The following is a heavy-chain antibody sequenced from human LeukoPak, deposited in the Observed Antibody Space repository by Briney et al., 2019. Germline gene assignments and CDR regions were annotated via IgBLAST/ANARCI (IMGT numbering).Heavy chain of an antibody. CDR3: ARWGGGFDY. CDR1: GFTFSSYW. D-gene: IGHD3-16*01. CDR2: IKQDGSDK. J-gene: IGHJ4*02. Sequence: GGSLRLSCAASGFTFSSYWMTWVRQAPGKGLEWVARIKQDGSDKYYVESVRGRFTISRDNAKDSLYLQMSSPRAEDTAVYYCARWGGGFDYWGQGTLVTVSS. V-gene: IGHV3-7*04.